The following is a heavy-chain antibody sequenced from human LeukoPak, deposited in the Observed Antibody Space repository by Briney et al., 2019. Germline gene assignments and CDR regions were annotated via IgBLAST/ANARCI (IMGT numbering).Heavy chain of an antibody. CDR1: GASTRSAGYY. CDR3: ARAGNYDSYALDF. Sequence: SETLSLTCTVSGASTRSAGYYWGWVRQNSGKGLEWIGYISHSGTTYYNPSPKRRVNISIDSSKRQFSLKLSSVTAADTALYYCARAGNYDSYALDFWGQGTMVTVSS. CDR2: ISHSGTT. J-gene: IGHJ3*01. V-gene: IGHV4-31*03. D-gene: IGHD3-22*01.